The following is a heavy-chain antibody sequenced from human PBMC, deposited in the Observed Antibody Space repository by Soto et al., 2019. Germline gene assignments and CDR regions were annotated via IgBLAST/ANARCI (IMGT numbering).Heavy chain of an antibody. CDR3: ARVQWLASHI. CDR1: GLTSSSNS. V-gene: IGHV3-21*01. CDR2: ITTSSTSI. D-gene: IGHD6-19*01. Sequence: EVQLVESGGGLVKPGGSRGLSGEASGLTSSSNSMNWVRRAPGKGLEWVSTITTSSTSIYYADSVKGRFTISRDNAKNSLYLQMNSLRVEDTAVYYCARVQWLASHIWGQGTMVTVSS. J-gene: IGHJ3*02.